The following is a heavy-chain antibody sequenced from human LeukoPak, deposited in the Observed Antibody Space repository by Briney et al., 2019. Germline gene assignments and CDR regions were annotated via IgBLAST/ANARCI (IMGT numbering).Heavy chain of an antibody. V-gene: IGHV1-2*02. CDR1: GYTFTGYL. CDR2: INPNSGGT. Sequence: ASVKVSCKASGYTFTGYLMHWVRQAPGQGLEWMGWINPNSGGTNYAQKFQGRVTMTRDTSISTAYMELRRLRSDATAVYYCARERSPEDYMDVWGKGTTVTVSS. J-gene: IGHJ6*03. CDR3: ARERSPEDYMDV.